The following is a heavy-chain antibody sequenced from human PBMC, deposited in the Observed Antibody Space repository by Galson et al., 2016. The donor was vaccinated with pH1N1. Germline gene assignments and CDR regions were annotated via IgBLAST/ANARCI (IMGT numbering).Heavy chain of an antibody. CDR2: IMPIFGTT. J-gene: IGHJ3*01. CDR3: VRSTGYNKVNGPFDV. D-gene: IGHD1-14*01. Sequence: SGGPLSSYATGWVRQAPGQGPEWMGGIMPIFGTTKYEQKFQGRVTITADEMSGSAYIELSGLTSMDTAVYYCVRSTGYNKVNGPFDVWGQGTLVIVSS. V-gene: IGHV1-69*01. CDR1: GGPLSSYA.